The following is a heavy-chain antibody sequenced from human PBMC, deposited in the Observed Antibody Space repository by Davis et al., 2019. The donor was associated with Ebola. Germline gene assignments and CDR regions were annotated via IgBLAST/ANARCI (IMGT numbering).Heavy chain of an antibody. CDR3: ARRRLSFEAIDY. CDR2: IYYRGTT. V-gene: IGHV4-59*05. D-gene: IGHD1-26*01. Sequence: GSLRLSCAASGFTFSSYNMNWVRQAPGKGLEWIGSIYYRGTTYYTPSLKSRVTISVDTSKNQFSLKLSSVSAADTAVYYCARRRLSFEAIDYWGQGTLVTVSS. J-gene: IGHJ4*02. CDR1: GFTFSSYN.